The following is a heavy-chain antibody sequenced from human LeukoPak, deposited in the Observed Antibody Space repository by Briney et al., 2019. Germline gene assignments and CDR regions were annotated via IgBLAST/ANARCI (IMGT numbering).Heavy chain of an antibody. D-gene: IGHD6-19*01. J-gene: IGHJ4*02. CDR3: AKDRSGWYVWDF. CDR1: GFTFSNYA. V-gene: IGHV3-23*01. CDR2: ISGSGGNT. Sequence: PGGSLRLSCAASGFTFSNYAMSWVRQAPGKGLEWVSAISGSGGNTYYADSVKGRFTISRDNSKNTLYLQVNSLRAEDTAVYYCAKDRSGWYVWDFWGQGTLVTVSS.